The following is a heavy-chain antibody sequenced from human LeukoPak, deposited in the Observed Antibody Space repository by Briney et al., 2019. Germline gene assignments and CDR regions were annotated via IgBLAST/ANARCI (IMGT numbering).Heavy chain of an antibody. CDR1: GGSISGYF. CDR2: IYSSGSN. CDR3: AREPTSGREPTSGRPLDY. Sequence: SETLSLTCTVSGGSISGYFWTWIRQPAGKGLEWIGRIYSSGSNNYNPSLKSRVAMSLDTSKNHFSLNLTSVTAADAAVYYCAREPTSGREPTSGRPLDYWGQGTLVTVSS. D-gene: IGHD5-12*01. J-gene: IGHJ4*02. V-gene: IGHV4-4*07.